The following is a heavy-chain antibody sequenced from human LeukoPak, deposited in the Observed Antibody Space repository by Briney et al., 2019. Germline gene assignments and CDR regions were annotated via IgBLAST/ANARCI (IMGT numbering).Heavy chain of an antibody. V-gene: IGHV1-2*02. D-gene: IGHD3-22*01. CDR1: GYTFTGYY. CDR2: INPNSGGT. CDR3: AREAPHYYDSSGGGYWYFDL. Sequence: ASVKVSFKASGYTFTGYYMHWVRQAPGQGLEWMGWINPNSGGTNYAQKFQGRVTMTRDTSSSTAYMELSRLRSDDTAVYYCAREAPHYYDSSGGGYWYFDLWGRGTLVTVSS. J-gene: IGHJ2*01.